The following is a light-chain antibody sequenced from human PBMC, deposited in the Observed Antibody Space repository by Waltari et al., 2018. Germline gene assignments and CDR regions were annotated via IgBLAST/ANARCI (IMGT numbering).Light chain of an antibody. CDR3: QRYNSYPIT. CDR1: QTIGSW. V-gene: IGKV1-5*03. Sequence: DIQMTPSPSTPSASVGNRVTLTCRASQTIGSWLAWYQQKPGKAPKLLIYEATSLESGVPSRFSASGSGTEFTLTISSLQPDDFATYYCQRYNSYPITFGPGTKVDI. CDR2: EAT. J-gene: IGKJ3*01.